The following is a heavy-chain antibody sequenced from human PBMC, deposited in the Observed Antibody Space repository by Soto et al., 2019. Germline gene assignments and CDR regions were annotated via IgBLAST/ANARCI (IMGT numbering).Heavy chain of an antibody. CDR1: GYTFTSYY. CDR2: INPSGGNT. D-gene: IGHD2-21*01. CDR3: ARDWIVVVPSASRPHYYYYYGMDV. Sequence: ASVKVSCKTFGYTFTSYYIHWVRQAPGQGXEWMGIINPSGGNTTYAEKFQDRITMTRDTSTSTVYMELSSLRSDDTAVYYCARDWIVVVPSASRPHYYYYYGMDVWGQGTTVTVFS. J-gene: IGHJ6*02. V-gene: IGHV1-46*01.